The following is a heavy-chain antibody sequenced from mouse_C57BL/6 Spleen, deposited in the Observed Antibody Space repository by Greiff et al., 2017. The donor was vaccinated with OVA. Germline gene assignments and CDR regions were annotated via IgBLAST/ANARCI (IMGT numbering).Heavy chain of an antibody. Sequence: EVKLVESGGGLVKPGGSLKLSCAASGFTFSDYGMHWVRQAPEKGLEWVAYISSGSSTIYYADTVKGRFTIYRDNAKNTLFLQMTSLRSEDTAMYYCAKPNTTVVAIYAMDYWGQGTSVTVSS. CDR3: AKPNTTVVAIYAMDY. CDR1: GFTFSDYG. D-gene: IGHD1-1*01. CDR2: ISSGSSTI. V-gene: IGHV5-17*01. J-gene: IGHJ4*01.